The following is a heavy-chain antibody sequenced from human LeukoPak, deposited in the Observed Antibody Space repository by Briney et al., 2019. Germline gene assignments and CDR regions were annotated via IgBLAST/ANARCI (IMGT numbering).Heavy chain of an antibody. V-gene: IGHV1-3*01. CDR1: GYTFTSYA. Sequence: ASVNVSCKASGYTFTSYAMHWVRQAPGQRLEWMGWINAGNGNTKYSQKFQGRVTITRDTSASTAYMELSSLRSEDTAVYYCARRGIQLWLLNLFDYWGQGTLVTVSS. CDR2: INAGNGNT. D-gene: IGHD5-18*01. J-gene: IGHJ4*02. CDR3: ARRGIQLWLLNLFDY.